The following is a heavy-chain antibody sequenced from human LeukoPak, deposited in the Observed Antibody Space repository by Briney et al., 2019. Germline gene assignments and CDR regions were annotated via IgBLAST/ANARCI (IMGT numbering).Heavy chain of an antibody. J-gene: IGHJ6*02. CDR1: GFTFGSYA. D-gene: IGHD3-3*01. Sequence: RSLRLSCTASGFTFGSYAMSWVRQAQGKGLEWVGLIRSKAYGRTKEYAASVKGRFNISRDDFNSIAYLQMNTLKTEDTGVYYCTRDPFTIPKACTLDYYGMDVWGQGTTVTVSS. V-gene: IGHV3-49*04. CDR3: TRDPFTIPKACTLDYYGMDV. CDR2: IRSKAYGRTK.